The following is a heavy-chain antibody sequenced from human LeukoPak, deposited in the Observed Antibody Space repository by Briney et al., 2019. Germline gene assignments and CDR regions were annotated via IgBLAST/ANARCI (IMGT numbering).Heavy chain of an antibody. CDR2: IYYSGST. V-gene: IGHV4-59*08. CDR3: ARRSGGSHGWYFDL. CDR1: GDSISSYY. Sequence: SETLSLTCTVSGDSISSYYWSWSRQPPGKGLEWIGYIYYSGSTNYNPSLKSRVTISVDTSQNQFSLKLSSATAADTAVYYCARRSGGSHGWYFDLWGRGTLVTVSS. J-gene: IGHJ2*01. D-gene: IGHD2-15*01.